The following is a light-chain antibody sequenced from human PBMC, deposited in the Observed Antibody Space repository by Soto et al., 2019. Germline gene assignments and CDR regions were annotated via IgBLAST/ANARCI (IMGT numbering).Light chain of an antibody. Sequence: EIVLTQSPGTLSLSPGERATLSCRASQTVRTNYLAWFQHKPGQAPRLLIYGASSRATGIPDRFSGSGSGTDFTLTINRLEPEDFAVDFGQQYSDSPLTFGGGTKVEIK. CDR2: GAS. CDR1: QTVRTNY. V-gene: IGKV3-20*01. CDR3: QQYSDSPLT. J-gene: IGKJ4*01.